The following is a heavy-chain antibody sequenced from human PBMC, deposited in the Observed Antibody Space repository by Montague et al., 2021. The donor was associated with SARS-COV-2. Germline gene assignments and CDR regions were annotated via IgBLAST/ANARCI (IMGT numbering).Heavy chain of an antibody. CDR1: GFTVRSNY. V-gene: IGHV3-66*02. D-gene: IGHD3-9*01. Sequence: SLRLSCAASGFTVRSNYMSWVRQPPGKGLEWVSPLYSGGSTYYADSVKGRFTISRDNSKNTLFLQMNSLRAEDTAVYYCARDLYDILTGLDLFYMDVWGKGTTVTVS. CDR2: LYSGGST. J-gene: IGHJ6*03. CDR3: ARDLYDILTGLDLFYMDV.